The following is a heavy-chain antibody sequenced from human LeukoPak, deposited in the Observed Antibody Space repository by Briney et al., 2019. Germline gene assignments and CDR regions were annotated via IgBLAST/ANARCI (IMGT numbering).Heavy chain of an antibody. Sequence: GESLKISCKGCGYSFPSYWIGWVRQMPGKGLEWMGIIYPDDSDTRYSPSFQGQVTFSADKSISTAYLQWSSLKASDSAMYYCASRFETPDAFDIWGQGTMVTVSS. CDR1: GYSFPSYW. V-gene: IGHV5-51*01. J-gene: IGHJ3*02. CDR2: IYPDDSDT. CDR3: ASRFETPDAFDI. D-gene: IGHD3-10*01.